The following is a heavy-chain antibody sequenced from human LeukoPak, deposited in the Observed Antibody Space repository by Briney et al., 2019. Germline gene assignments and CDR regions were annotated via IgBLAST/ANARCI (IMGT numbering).Heavy chain of an antibody. V-gene: IGHV4-61*01. Sequence: PSETLSLTCTVSGGSISSGSYYWSWIRQPPGKGLEWIGYIYYSGSTNYNPSLKSRVTISVDTSKNQFSLKLSSVTAADTAVYYCARAILIAVNGNWFDPWGQGTLVTVSS. CDR3: ARAILIAVNGNWFDP. CDR2: IYYSGST. D-gene: IGHD6-19*01. J-gene: IGHJ5*02. CDR1: GGSISSGSYY.